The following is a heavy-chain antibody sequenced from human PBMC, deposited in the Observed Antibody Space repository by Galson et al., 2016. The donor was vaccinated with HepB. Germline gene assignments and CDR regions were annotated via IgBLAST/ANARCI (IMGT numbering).Heavy chain of an antibody. J-gene: IGHJ3*01. CDR1: GFTFRSYW. D-gene: IGHD3-16*01. Sequence: SLRLSCAASGFTFRSYWMHWVRQAPGKGPVWVSRIKNNGGDASHADSVKGRFTRPRDDAKSTLYLQMNSLSAEDTAVYYCARDGGDGELGAFDVWGRGTTVTVSS. CDR3: ARDGGDGELGAFDV. V-gene: IGHV3-74*01. CDR2: IKNNGGDA.